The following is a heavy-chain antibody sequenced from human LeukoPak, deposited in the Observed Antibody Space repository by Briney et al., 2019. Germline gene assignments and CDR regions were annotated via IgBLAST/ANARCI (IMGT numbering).Heavy chain of an antibody. CDR3: VRSTAVLPFDY. J-gene: IGHJ4*02. D-gene: IGHD6-6*01. CDR2: IRSKANSYAT. CDR1: GFTFSGSA. V-gene: IGHV3-73*01. Sequence: GGSLRLSCAASGFTFSGSAMHWVRQASGKGLEWVGRIRSKANSYATAYAASVKGRFTISRDDSKNTAYLQMNSLKTEDTAVYYCVRSTAVLPFDYWGQGIPVTVSS.